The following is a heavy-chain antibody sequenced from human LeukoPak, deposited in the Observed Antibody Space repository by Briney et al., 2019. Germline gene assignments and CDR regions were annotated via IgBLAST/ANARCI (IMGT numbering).Heavy chain of an antibody. CDR1: GFTFGSYA. D-gene: IGHD3-22*01. CDR3: AKGLEDLHDSTGYYSNWFDP. V-gene: IGHV3-23*01. Sequence: GGSLRLSCAASGFTFGSYAMTWVRQAPGKGLEWISGISASGGSTYYADSVKGRFTISRDNSKNTLYLHMNSLRAEDTAVYYCAKGLEDLHDSTGYYSNWFDPWGQGALVTVSS. J-gene: IGHJ5*02. CDR2: ISASGGST.